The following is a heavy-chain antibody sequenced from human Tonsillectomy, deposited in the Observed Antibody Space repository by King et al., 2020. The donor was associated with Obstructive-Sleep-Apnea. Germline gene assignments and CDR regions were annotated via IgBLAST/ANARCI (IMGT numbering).Heavy chain of an antibody. CDR3: AKDLHGDYADY. CDR1: GFTFRRYA. J-gene: IGHJ4*02. V-gene: IGHV3-23*04. CDR2: ISGSGVKT. D-gene: IGHD4-17*01. Sequence: VQLVESGGGLVQPGGSLRLSCVDSGFTFRRYAMSWVRQAPGKGLEWVSVISGSGVKTYYAYSVKGRFSISRDNSKNTRYLQMNSLRAEDTAIYFCAKDLHGDYADYWGQGTLVTVSS.